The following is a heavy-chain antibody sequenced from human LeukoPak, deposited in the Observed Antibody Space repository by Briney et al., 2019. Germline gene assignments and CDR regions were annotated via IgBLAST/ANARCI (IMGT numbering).Heavy chain of an antibody. D-gene: IGHD3-22*01. CDR1: RFTFSNYA. CDR3: AKNLVSSGYYPPLPPLYFDY. CDR2: ISSSSSYI. V-gene: IGHV3-23*01. J-gene: IGHJ4*02. Sequence: GILRLSCAASRFTFSNYAMSWVRQAPGKGLEWVSSISSSSSYIYYADSVKGRFTISRDNSKNTLYLQMNSLRAEDTAVYYCAKNLVSSGYYPPLPPLYFDYWGQGTLVTVSS.